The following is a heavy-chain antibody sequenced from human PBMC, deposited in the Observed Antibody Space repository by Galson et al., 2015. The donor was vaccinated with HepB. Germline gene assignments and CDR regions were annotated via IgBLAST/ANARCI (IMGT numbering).Heavy chain of an antibody. D-gene: IGHD3-10*01. CDR1: GFSVSRNY. V-gene: IGHV3-53*01. CDR2: IYSGGST. Sequence: SLRLSCAASGFSVSRNYMSWVRQAPGKGLEWVSVIYSGGSTYYADSVKGRFTISRDNSKNTLYLQMNSLRAEDTAVYYYARELSAVGPRGFDIWGQGTRVTISS. CDR3: ARELSAVGPRGFDI. J-gene: IGHJ3*02.